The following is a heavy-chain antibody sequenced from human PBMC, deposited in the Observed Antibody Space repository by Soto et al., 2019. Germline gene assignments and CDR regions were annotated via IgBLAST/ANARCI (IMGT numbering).Heavy chain of an antibody. CDR3: ARERGGAIIVGVTGTFDV. CDR1: GGTFSSYA. CDR2: IIAILGKA. V-gene: IGHV1-69*01. D-gene: IGHD3-22*01. J-gene: IGHJ3*01. Sequence: QVQLVQSGAEVKKPGSSVKVSCKASGGTFSSYAISWVRQAPGQGLEWMGGIIAILGKANYAEKFQGRVTITADESTSTAYMELGSLRSEDTAVYYCARERGGAIIVGVTGTFDVWCQGTLVTVSS.